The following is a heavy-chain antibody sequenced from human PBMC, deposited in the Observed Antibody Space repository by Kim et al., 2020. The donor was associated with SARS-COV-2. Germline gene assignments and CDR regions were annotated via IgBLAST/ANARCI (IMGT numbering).Heavy chain of an antibody. CDR3: AKRLDY. Sequence: CSVRSKYTTDSVKCRFTIAGDNAKNTLYLQMNSLRAEDTALYYCAKRLDYWGQGTLVTVSS. CDR2: CSVRSK. J-gene: IGHJ4*02. V-gene: IGHV3-23*01.